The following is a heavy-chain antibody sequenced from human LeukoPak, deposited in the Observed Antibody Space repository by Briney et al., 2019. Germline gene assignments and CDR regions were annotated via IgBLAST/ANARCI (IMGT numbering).Heavy chain of an antibody. J-gene: IGHJ4*02. Sequence: GGSLRLSCAASGFTFSSYSMNWVRQAPGKGLEWVSYISSSGSLIYYADSVKGRFTVSRDNAKNSLYLQMNSLRAEDTAVYYCATLAAHYDILTGYSPLDYWGQGTLVTVFS. D-gene: IGHD3-9*01. CDR1: GFTFSSYS. V-gene: IGHV3-48*04. CDR3: ATLAAHYDILTGYSPLDY. CDR2: ISSSGSLI.